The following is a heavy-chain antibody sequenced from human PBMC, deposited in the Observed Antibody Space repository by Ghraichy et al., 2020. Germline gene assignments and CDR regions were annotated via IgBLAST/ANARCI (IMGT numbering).Heavy chain of an antibody. V-gene: IGHV3-23*01. J-gene: IGHJ4*02. CDR3: AKDWYIVAAAGTGFDY. CDR1: GFTFSSYA. D-gene: IGHD6-13*01. CDR2: ISGSGGST. Sequence: GESLNISCAASGFTFSSYAMSLVRQAPGKGLEWVSAISGSGGSTYYADSVKGRFTISRDNSKNTLYLQMNSLRAEDTAVYYCAKDWYIVAAAGTGFDYWGQGTLVTVSS.